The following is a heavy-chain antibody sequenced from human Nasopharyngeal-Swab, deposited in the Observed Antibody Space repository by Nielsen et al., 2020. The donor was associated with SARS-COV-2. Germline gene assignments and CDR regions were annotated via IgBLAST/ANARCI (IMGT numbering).Heavy chain of an antibody. Sequence: GESLKISCAASGFTFSSYDMHWVRQATGKGLEWVSAIGTAGDTYYPGSVKGRFTISRENAKSSLYLQMNIVRAEDTGVYYCARARGINLGLGVVGDMDVWGKGTTVTVSS. J-gene: IGHJ6*03. V-gene: IGHV3-13*01. CDR1: GFTFSSYD. CDR2: IGTAGDT. D-gene: IGHD3-3*01. CDR3: ARARGINLGLGVVGDMDV.